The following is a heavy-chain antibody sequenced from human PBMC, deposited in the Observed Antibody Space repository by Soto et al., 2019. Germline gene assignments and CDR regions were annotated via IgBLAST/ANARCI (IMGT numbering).Heavy chain of an antibody. CDR2: ISTYNGNT. CDR1: GYTFTNYG. Sequence: QVKLVQSGAEVKKPGASVKVSCKASGYTFTNYGIIWVRQAPGQGLEWMGWISTYNGNTNFGQKLQGRATRTTDPCASTAYMERRRLRSDDTAAYDCARSGDCSSTSCPLKYYYYGMDVWGQGTTVTVSS. J-gene: IGHJ6*02. CDR3: ARSGDCSSTSCPLKYYYYGMDV. D-gene: IGHD2-2*01. V-gene: IGHV1-18*01.